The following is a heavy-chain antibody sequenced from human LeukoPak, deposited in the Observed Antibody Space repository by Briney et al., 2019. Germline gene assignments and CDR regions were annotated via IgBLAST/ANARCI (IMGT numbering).Heavy chain of an antibody. J-gene: IGHJ3*02. Sequence: SETLSLTCAVYGGSFSGYYWSWIRQPPGKGLEWIGEINHSGSTNYNPSLKSRVTISVDTSKNQFSLKLSSVTAADTAVYYCARGWSGSYYAPPGIWGQGTMVTVSS. CDR2: INHSGST. V-gene: IGHV4-34*01. CDR3: ARGWSGSYYAPPGI. CDR1: GGSFSGYY. D-gene: IGHD1-26*01.